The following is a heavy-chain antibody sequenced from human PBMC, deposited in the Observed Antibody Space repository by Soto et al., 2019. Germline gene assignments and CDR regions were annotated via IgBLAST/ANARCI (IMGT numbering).Heavy chain of an antibody. Sequence: SETLSLTCTVSGVSISSYYWNWIRQPPGKGLEWIGYIYYSGSTNYNPSLKSRVTISVDTSKNQFSLKLSSVTAADTAVYYCARLSYDKHFDYWGQGTLVTSPQ. CDR2: IYYSGST. CDR3: ARLSYDKHFDY. D-gene: IGHD3-22*01. J-gene: IGHJ4*02. V-gene: IGHV4-59*01. CDR1: GVSISSYY.